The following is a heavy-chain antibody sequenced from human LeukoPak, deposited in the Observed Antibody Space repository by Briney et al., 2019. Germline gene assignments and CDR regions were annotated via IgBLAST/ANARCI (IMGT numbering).Heavy chain of an antibody. Sequence: PGRSLRLSCAASGFTFSTYAMHWVRQAPGKGLEWLTLISYNGSHQYYSDSVRGRFTISRDNSRNSVFLQINRLRPEDTAVYYCATSIRRITISSWGQGALVTVSS. CDR2: ISYNGSHQ. V-gene: IGHV3-30*04. J-gene: IGHJ4*02. D-gene: IGHD3-3*01. CDR1: GFTFSTYA. CDR3: ATSIRRITISS.